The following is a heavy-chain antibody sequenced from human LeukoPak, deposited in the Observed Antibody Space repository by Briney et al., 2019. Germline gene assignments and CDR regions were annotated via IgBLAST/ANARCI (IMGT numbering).Heavy chain of an antibody. CDR3: ARGRYGDGFAHFDY. Sequence: GASVKVSCKASGYTFTAYYIHWVRQAPGQGLEWMGWITPSGGTNYPQKFQGRVAITRDTSITTAYMDLSRLTSDDTAVYYCARGRYGDGFAHFDYWGQGALVTVSS. CDR1: GYTFTAYY. CDR2: ITPSGGT. J-gene: IGHJ4*02. D-gene: IGHD5-24*01. V-gene: IGHV1-2*02.